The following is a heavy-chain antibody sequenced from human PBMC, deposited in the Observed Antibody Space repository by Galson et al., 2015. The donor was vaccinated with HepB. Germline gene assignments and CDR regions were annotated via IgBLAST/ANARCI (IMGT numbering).Heavy chain of an antibody. V-gene: IGHV1-18*01. CDR2: ISAHDDAT. CDR3: AGGLESRNSEVDC. CDR1: GNTFINFV. J-gene: IGHJ4*02. Sequence: SCKASGNTFINFVINWVRQAPGQGLEWLGWISAHDDATNYASKFQDRVTMTTDTSTNTAYLGVRSLRSDDTAVYFCAGGLESRNSEVDCWGQGTLVIVSS. D-gene: IGHD2-2*01.